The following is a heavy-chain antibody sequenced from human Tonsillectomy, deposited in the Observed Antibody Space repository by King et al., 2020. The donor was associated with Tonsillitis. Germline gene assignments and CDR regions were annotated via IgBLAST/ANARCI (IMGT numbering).Heavy chain of an antibody. D-gene: IGHD5-18*01. V-gene: IGHV4-61*02. Sequence: VQLQESGPGLVKPSQTLSLTCTVSAGSISSGSYYWSWIRQPAGKGLEWIGRIYTSGSTNYNPSLKSRVTMSVDTSKNQFSLKLSSVTAADTAVYYCAGSERDGYRVRLGFDYWGQGTLVTVSS. CDR1: AGSISSGSYY. CDR2: IYTSGST. J-gene: IGHJ4*02. CDR3: AGSERDGYRVRLGFDY.